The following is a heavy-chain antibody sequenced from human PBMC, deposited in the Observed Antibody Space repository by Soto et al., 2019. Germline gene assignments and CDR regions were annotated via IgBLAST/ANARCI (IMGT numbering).Heavy chain of an antibody. D-gene: IGHD3-3*01. CDR3: ARVLFGRGNWFDP. Sequence: QVQLQESGPGLVKPSETLSLTCTVSGGSISSYYWSWIRQPPGKGLEWIGYIYYSGSTNYNPSLKSRLTISVDTSKNQFSLKLSSVTAADTAVYYCARVLFGRGNWFDPWGQGTLVTVSS. CDR2: IYYSGST. V-gene: IGHV4-59*01. CDR1: GGSISSYY. J-gene: IGHJ5*02.